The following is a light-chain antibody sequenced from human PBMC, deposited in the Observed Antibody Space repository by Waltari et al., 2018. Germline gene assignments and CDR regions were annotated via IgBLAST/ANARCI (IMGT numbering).Light chain of an antibody. CDR2: GKN. CDR1: TLRNYY. J-gene: IGLJ2*01. V-gene: IGLV3-19*01. CDR3: NSRDSSGNHLRI. Sequence: SSELTQDPAVSVALGQTVRITCQGDTLRNYYANCYQQRPGQAPLLVIYGKNNRPSGIPDRFSASNSGNTASLTITGAQAEDEADYFCNSRDSSGNHLRIFGGGTKLTVL.